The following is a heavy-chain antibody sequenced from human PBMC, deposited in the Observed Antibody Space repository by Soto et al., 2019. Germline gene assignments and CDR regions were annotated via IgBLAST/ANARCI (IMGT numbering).Heavy chain of an antibody. J-gene: IGHJ6*02. CDR2: IYQSGST. V-gene: IGHV4-4*02. CDR1: SGSISSGHW. Sequence: SETLSLTCAVSSGSISSGHWWNWVRQPPGKGLEWIWEIYQSGSTHYNPSLKSRVTVSVDKSMNQFSLKLTSVTAADTAVYYCATNSYYSLGVWGQGTTVXVSS. CDR3: ATNSYYSLGV.